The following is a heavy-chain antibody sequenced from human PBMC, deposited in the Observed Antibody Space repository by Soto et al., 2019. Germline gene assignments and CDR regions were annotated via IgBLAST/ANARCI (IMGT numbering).Heavy chain of an antibody. J-gene: IGHJ3*02. Sequence: QVQLQESGPGLVKPSGTLSLTCAVSSGSISSSNWWSWVRQPPGKGLEWIGEIYHRGSTNYNPSLKSRVTIAVDKSKNQGSLKLSSVTAADTAVYYCARDGGGAVAGTSTSAFDIWCKGTMVTVSS. D-gene: IGHD6-19*01. CDR2: IYHRGST. CDR1: SGSISSSNW. CDR3: ARDGGGAVAGTSTSAFDI. V-gene: IGHV4-4*02.